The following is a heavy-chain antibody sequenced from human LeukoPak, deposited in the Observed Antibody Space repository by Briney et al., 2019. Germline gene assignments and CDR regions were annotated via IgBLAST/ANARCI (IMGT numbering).Heavy chain of an antibody. CDR3: ARDDITMVRGVIIPPLDY. J-gene: IGHJ4*02. CDR1: GFTFSSSW. Sequence: PGGSLRLSCAASGFTFSSSWMTWVRQAPGKEVEWVAIIKPDGSDKSYVGSVKGRFTISRDNAKNSLYLQMNSLTAEDTAVYYCARDDITMVRGVIIPPLDYWGQGTLVTVSS. V-gene: IGHV3-7*03. CDR2: IKPDGSDK. D-gene: IGHD3-10*01.